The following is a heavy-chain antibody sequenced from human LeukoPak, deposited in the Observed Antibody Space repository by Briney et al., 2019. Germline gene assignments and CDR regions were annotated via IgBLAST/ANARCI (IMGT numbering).Heavy chain of an antibody. J-gene: IGHJ6*02. CDR2: ISGSGGST. CDR3: AKPPVVPAAMRYYGMDV. Sequence: GGSLRLSCAASGFTFSSYAMSWVRQAPGKGLEWVSAISGSGGSTYYADSVKGRFTISRDNSKNTLCLQMNSLRAEDTAVYYCAKPPVVPAAMRYYGMDVWGQGTTVTVSS. D-gene: IGHD2-2*01. CDR1: GFTFSSYA. V-gene: IGHV3-23*01.